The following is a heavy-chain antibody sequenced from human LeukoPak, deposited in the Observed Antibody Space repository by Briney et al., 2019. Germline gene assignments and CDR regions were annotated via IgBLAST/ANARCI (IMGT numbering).Heavy chain of an antibody. Sequence: ASVKVSCKASGYTITSYDINWVRQATGQGLEWMGWMNPNSGNTGYAQKFQGRVTMTRNTSISTAYMELSSLRSEDTAVYYCARLTYYYDSSGYYYTNWFDPWGQGTLVTVSS. D-gene: IGHD3-22*01. CDR2: MNPNSGNT. CDR3: ARLTYYYDSSGYYYTNWFDP. CDR1: GYTITSYD. J-gene: IGHJ5*02. V-gene: IGHV1-8*01.